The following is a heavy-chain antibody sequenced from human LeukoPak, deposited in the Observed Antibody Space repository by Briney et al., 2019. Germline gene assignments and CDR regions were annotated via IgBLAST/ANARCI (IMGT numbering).Heavy chain of an antibody. CDR3: ARGRLTYYGDYVDY. CDR1: GFTFSSYA. CDR2: ISGGGGST. Sequence: PGGSLRPSCAASGFTFSSYAMSWVRQAPGKGLEWVSAISGGGGSTYYADSVKGRFTISRDNSKNTLYLQMNSLRAEDTAVYYCARGRLTYYGDYVDYWGQGTLVTVPS. D-gene: IGHD4-17*01. J-gene: IGHJ4*02. V-gene: IGHV3-23*01.